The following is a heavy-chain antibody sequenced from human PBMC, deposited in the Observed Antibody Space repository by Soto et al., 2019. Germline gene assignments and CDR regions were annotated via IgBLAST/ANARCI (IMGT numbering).Heavy chain of an antibody. V-gene: IGHV1-18*01. D-gene: IGHD2-2*01. CDR3: ERYCSSTSCDHYFEY. CDR1: GYRLTNYD. Sequence: XSVKVACKAAGYRLTNYDIIWGRQAPGQGLEWMGWISPYNGDTNYAQKLQCRVTMTTDTSTSTAYMELRSLRSDDTAVYYCERYCSSTSCDHYFEYSGQGTLATVPS. J-gene: IGHJ4*02. CDR2: ISPYNGDT.